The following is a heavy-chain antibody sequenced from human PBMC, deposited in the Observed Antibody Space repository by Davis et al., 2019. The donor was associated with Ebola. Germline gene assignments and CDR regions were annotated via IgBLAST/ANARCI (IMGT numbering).Heavy chain of an antibody. V-gene: IGHV3-21*01. D-gene: IGHD3-22*01. J-gene: IGHJ4*02. CDR1: AFTFSTYT. CDR3: ARDQGDSSGYYYGEWDY. CDR2: ITSNGYI. Sequence: PGGSLRLSCAASAFTFSTYTMNWVRQAPGKGLEWVSSITSNGYIYYADSVKGRFTISRDNPKNSLYLQMNSLRAEDTAVYYCARDQGDSSGYYYGEWDYWGQGTLVTVSS.